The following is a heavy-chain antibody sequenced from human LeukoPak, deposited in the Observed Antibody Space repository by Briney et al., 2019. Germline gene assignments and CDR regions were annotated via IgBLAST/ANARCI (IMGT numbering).Heavy chain of an antibody. CDR1: GFTFRTYE. V-gene: IGHV3-48*03. D-gene: IGHD5-12*01. CDR3: ARDWDSGYDTYYFDY. Sequence: GGSLRLSCAASGFTFRTYEMNWVRQAPGMGLEWVSYISSSGSTKYYADSVKGRFTISRDNAKNSLFLQMNSLRAEDTAVYYCARDWDSGYDTYYFDYWGQGTLVTVPS. J-gene: IGHJ4*02. CDR2: ISSSGSTK.